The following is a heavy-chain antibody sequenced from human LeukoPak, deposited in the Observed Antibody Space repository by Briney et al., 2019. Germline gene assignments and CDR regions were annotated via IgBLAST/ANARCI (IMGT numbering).Heavy chain of an antibody. J-gene: IGHJ4*02. CDR2: ISKDGSDK. Sequence: GSLRLSCAASGFTFSDYAMHWVRQAPGKGLEWVAVISKDGSDKYYPGSVRGRFTISRDNSKNTIYLQMDSLRAEDTAIYYCARDHWWNYDYWGQGTLVTVSS. CDR3: ARDHWWNYDY. CDR1: GFTFSDYA. D-gene: IGHD1-7*01. V-gene: IGHV3-30-3*01.